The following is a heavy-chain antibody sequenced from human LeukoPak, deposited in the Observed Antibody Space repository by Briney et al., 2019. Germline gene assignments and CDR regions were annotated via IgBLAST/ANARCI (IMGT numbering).Heavy chain of an antibody. CDR3: AREGAAGYYYYGMDV. CDR2: IHSGGST. V-gene: IGHV3-53*01. Sequence: PGGSLRLSCAASGFTFSSSYMSWVRQAPGKGLVWVSVIHSGGSTYYADSVKGRFTISRDNSKNTLYLQLNSLRAEDTAVYYCAREGAAGYYYYGMDVWGQGTTVTVSS. CDR1: GFTFSSSY. J-gene: IGHJ6*02. D-gene: IGHD6-13*01.